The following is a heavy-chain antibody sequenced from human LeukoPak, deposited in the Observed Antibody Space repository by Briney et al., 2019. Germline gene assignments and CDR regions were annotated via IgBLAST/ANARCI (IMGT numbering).Heavy chain of an antibody. CDR1: GGSFSGYY. J-gene: IGHJ4*02. D-gene: IGHD3-10*01. V-gene: IGHV4-34*01. CDR3: ARGLRITMVRGADYFDY. Sequence: SETLSLTCAVYGGSFSGYYWSWIRQPPGKGLEWIGEINHSGSTNYNPSLKSRVTISVDKSKNQFSLKLSSVTAADTAVYYCARGLRITMVRGADYFDYWGQGTLVTVSS. CDR2: INHSGST.